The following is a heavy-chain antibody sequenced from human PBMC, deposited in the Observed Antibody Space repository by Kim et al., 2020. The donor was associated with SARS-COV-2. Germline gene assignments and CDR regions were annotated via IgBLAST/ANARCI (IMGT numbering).Heavy chain of an antibody. CDR3: ARSLRGNYYYGMDV. D-gene: IGHD3-16*01. CDR1: GFTFSSYA. J-gene: IGHJ6*02. V-gene: IGHV3-30*04. CDR2: ISYDGINK. Sequence: GGSLRLSCAASGFTFSSYAMHWVRQAQGKGLEWVAVISYDGINKYYADSVKCRFTISRDNSKNTQYLQMNSLRAEDTAVYYCARSLRGNYYYGMDVWGQGTTVTVSS.